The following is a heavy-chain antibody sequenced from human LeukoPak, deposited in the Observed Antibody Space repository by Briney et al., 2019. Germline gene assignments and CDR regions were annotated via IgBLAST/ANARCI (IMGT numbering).Heavy chain of an antibody. Sequence: SETLSLTCTVSGGSISSYYWSWIRQPPGKGLEWIGYIYYSGSTNYKPSLKSRVTISVETSKNQFSLKLRSVTAADTAVYYCARVTGYMVEDYFDYWGQGTLVTVSS. CDR2: IYYSGST. V-gene: IGHV4-59*01. CDR3: ARVTGYMVEDYFDY. CDR1: GGSISSYY. J-gene: IGHJ4*02. D-gene: IGHD6-13*01.